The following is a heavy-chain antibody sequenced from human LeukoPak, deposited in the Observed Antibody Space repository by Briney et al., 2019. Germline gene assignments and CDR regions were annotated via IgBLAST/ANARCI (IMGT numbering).Heavy chain of an antibody. Sequence: SETLSLTCAVSGDSISSFKWWSWVRQPPGKGLEWIGEIYHSGSTNYNPSLKSRVTILVDKSKNQFSLKLKSVTAADTAVYYCARGGYDLLTGHSEFDCWGQGTLVTVSS. D-gene: IGHD3-9*01. CDR2: IYHSGST. CDR1: GDSISSFKW. J-gene: IGHJ4*02. V-gene: IGHV4-4*02. CDR3: ARGGYDLLTGHSEFDC.